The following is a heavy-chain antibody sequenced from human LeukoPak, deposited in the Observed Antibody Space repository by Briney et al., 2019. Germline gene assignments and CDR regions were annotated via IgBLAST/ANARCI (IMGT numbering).Heavy chain of an antibody. Sequence: ASVKVSCKVSGYTLTELSMHWVRQAPGQGLEWMGWINPNSGDTRYAQKFQGRVTLTRDTSISKVYMELTSLTSEDTAVYYCARAFSDPGSWGQGTLVTVSS. CDR3: ARAFSDPGS. D-gene: IGHD2/OR15-2a*01. J-gene: IGHJ5*02. V-gene: IGHV1-2*02. CDR2: INPNSGDT. CDR1: GYTLTELS.